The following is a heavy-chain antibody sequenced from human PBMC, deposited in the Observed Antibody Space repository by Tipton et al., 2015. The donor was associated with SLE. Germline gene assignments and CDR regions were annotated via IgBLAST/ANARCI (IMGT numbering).Heavy chain of an antibody. CDR3: ARGRILPGYLMGEY. CDR1: GGSFSGYY. Sequence: TLSLTCAVYGGSFSGYYWSWIRQPPGKGLEWIGSIYYSGSTYYNPSLKSRVTISVDTSKNQFSLKLSSVTAADTAVYYCARGRILPGYLMGEYWGQGTLVTFSP. D-gene: IGHD3-9*01. V-gene: IGHV4-34*01. J-gene: IGHJ4*02. CDR2: IYYSGST.